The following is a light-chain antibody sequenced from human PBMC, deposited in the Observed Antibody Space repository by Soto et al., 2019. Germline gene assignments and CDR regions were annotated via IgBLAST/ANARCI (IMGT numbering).Light chain of an antibody. J-gene: IGLJ1*01. CDR2: HVT. V-gene: IGLV2-14*03. CDR1: SSDVGASNF. Sequence: QSALTQPASVSVSPGQSITISCSGTSSDVGASNFVSWYQQYPGKAPILIIYHVTSRPSGVSNRFSASKSANTASLTISGLQAEYEADYYCSSYTTSSTFVFSTGTKLTVL. CDR3: SSYTTSSTFV.